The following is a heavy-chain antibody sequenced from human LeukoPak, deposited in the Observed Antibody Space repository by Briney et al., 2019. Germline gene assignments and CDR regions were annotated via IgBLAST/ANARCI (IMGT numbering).Heavy chain of an antibody. Sequence: GRSLRLSCAASGFTFDDYAMHWVRQAPGKGLEWVSGISWNSGSIGYADSVKGRFTISRDNAKNSLYLQMSSLGAEDTALYYCAKDAAVGAYYYYYGMYVWGQGTTVTVSS. CDR2: ISWNSGSI. CDR3: AKDAAVGAYYYYYGMYV. J-gene: IGHJ6*02. CDR1: GFTFDDYA. D-gene: IGHD1-26*01. V-gene: IGHV3-9*01.